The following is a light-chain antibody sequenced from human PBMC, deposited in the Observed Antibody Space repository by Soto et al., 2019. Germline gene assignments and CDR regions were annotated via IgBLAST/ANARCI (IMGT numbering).Light chain of an antibody. CDR2: EVS. V-gene: IGLV2-14*01. CDR3: SSYTSSSTLYV. Sequence: QSVRTQPACVCGSPGQSITISCTGTSSDIGGYNYVSWYQQHPGKAPKLMIYEVSNRPSGISNRFSGSKSGNTASLTISGLQAEDEADYYCSSYTSSSTLYVFGTGTKVTVL. CDR1: SSDIGGYNY. J-gene: IGLJ1*01.